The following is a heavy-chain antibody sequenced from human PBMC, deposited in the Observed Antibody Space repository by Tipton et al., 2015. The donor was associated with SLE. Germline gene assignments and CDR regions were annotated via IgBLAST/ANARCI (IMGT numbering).Heavy chain of an antibody. V-gene: IGHV3-23*01. J-gene: IGHJ4*02. CDR1: GFTFSSYA. CDR3: AKRGAVAYYFDY. CDR2: ISGSGGAT. Sequence: SLRLSCSTSGFTFSSYAMSWVRQAPGKGLEWVSAISGSGGATYYADSVKGRFTISRDNSKDTLHLQMNSLRAEDTAVYYCAKRGAVAYYFDYWGQGTLVTVSS. D-gene: IGHD2-15*01.